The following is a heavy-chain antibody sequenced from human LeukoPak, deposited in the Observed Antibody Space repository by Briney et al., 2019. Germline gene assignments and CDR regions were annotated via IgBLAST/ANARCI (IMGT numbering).Heavy chain of an antibody. D-gene: IGHD6-19*01. J-gene: IGHJ5*02. CDR1: GFTFSRYG. Sequence: GGSLRLSCAASGFTFSRYGMHWVRQATGKGLEWVSGIGTAGDTCYPGSVKGRFTISGENAKNSLYLQMNSLRAGDTAVYYCARGLGSSGWYWFDPWGQGTLVTVSS. CDR3: ARGLGSSGWYWFDP. CDR2: IGTAGDT. V-gene: IGHV3-13*01.